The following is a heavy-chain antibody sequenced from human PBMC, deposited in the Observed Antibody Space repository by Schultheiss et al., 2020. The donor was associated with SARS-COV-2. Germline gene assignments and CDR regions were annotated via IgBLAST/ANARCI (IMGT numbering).Heavy chain of an antibody. CDR3: ARDKDAMDV. V-gene: IGHV4-61*01. J-gene: IGHJ6*02. CDR1: GDSVNTGSYY. Sequence: SQTLSLTCTVSGDSVNTGSYYWSWVRQPPGKGLEWIGYIYNTANSNYNTNYNPSLKNRVTMSVDTSKNEFSLKLSSVTAADTAVYYCARDKDAMDVWGQGTTVTVSS. CDR2: IYNTANSNYNT.